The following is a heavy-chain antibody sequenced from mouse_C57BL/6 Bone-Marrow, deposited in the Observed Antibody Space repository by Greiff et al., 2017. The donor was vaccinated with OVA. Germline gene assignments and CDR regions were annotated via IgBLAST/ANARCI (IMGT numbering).Heavy chain of an antibody. D-gene: IGHD1-1*01. V-gene: IGHV1-81*01. CDR3: ARHYYGSPDY. CDR1: GYTFTSYG. J-gene: IGHJ2*01. CDR2: IYPRSGNT. Sequence: QVQLKQSGAELARPGASVKLSCKASGYTFTSYGISWVKQRTGQGLEWIGEIYPRSGNTYYNEKFKGKATLTADKSSSTAYMELRSLTSEDSAVYFCARHYYGSPDYWGQGTTLTVSS.